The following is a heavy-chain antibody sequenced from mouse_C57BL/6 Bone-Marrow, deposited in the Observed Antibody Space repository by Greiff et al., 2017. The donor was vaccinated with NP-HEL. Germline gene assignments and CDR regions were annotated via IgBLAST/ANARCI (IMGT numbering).Heavy chain of an antibody. J-gene: IGHJ2*01. CDR3: ARRGWLLPFDY. V-gene: IGHV1-39*01. CDR1: GYSFTDYN. CDR2: INPNYGTP. D-gene: IGHD2-3*01. Sequence: EVKLQESGPELVKPGASVKISCKASGYSFTDYNMNWVKQSNGKSLEWIGVINPNYGTPSYNQKFMGKATFTLDQSSSTAYMKLNSLTYEDSAVYYCARRGWLLPFDYWGKGTTLTVSS.